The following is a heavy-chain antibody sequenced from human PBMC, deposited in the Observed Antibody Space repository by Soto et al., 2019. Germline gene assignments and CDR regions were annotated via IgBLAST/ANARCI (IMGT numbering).Heavy chain of an antibody. Sequence: ASVKVSCKASGYTFTSYAMHWVRQAPGQRLEWMGWINAGNGNTKYSQKFQGRVTITRDTSASTAYMELSSLRSEDTAVYYCALTLISSPGCYGAHNYYNGMAVWGQGPTVTAPS. D-gene: IGHD2-2*01. CDR1: GYTFTSYA. V-gene: IGHV1-3*01. J-gene: IGHJ6*02. CDR2: INAGNGNT. CDR3: ALTLISSPGCYGAHNYYNGMAV.